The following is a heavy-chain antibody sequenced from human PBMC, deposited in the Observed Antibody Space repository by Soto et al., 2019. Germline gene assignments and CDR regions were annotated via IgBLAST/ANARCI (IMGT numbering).Heavy chain of an antibody. V-gene: IGHV4-39*01. Sequence: SETLSLTCPVSGGSISSSSYYWRWIRQPPGKWLEWIGSIYHSVSTYYKPSVKSRVTISVDTSKNQFSLKLSSVTAADTAVYYCARHVAVAGPFDYWGQGTLVT. D-gene: IGHD6-19*01. CDR2: IYHSVST. J-gene: IGHJ4*02. CDR3: ARHVAVAGPFDY. CDR1: GGSISSSSYY.